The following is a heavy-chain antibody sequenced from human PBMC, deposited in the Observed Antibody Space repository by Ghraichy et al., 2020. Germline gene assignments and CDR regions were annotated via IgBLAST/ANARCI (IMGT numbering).Heavy chain of an antibody. Sequence: ETLSLTCAVYGGSFSGYYWSWIRQPPGKGLEWIGEINHSGSTNYNPSLKSRVTISVDTSKNQFSLKLSSVTAADTAVYYCARDIVAVAGPERYNWFDPWDQGTLVTVSS. D-gene: IGHD6-19*01. CDR2: INHSGST. J-gene: IGHJ5*02. V-gene: IGHV4-34*01. CDR1: GGSFSGYY. CDR3: ARDIVAVAGPERYNWFDP.